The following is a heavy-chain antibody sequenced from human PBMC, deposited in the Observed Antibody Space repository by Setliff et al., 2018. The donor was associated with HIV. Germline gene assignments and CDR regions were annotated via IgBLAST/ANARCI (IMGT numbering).Heavy chain of an antibody. V-gene: IGHV4-59*04. D-gene: IGHD3-10*01. J-gene: IGHJ4*02. CDR1: GASVSSHY. CDR3: ARLSGGMVPNY. CDR2: IHHSGTA. Sequence: PSETLSLTCTVYGASVSSHYWSWIRQPPGKGLEWVGSIHHSGTAYDNPSLKSRVTISVDPSKNQILLRLSSVTAADTAVYYCARLSGGMVPNYWGQGTLVTVSS.